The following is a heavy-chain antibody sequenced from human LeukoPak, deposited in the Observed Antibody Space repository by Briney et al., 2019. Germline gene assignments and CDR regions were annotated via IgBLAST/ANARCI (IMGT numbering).Heavy chain of an antibody. J-gene: IGHJ4*02. D-gene: IGHD3-3*01. Sequence: GRSLRLSCAASGFTFSSYAMSWVRQAPGKGLEWVSAISGSGGSTYYADSVKGRFTISRDNSKNTLYLQMNSLRAEDMAVYYCAKVQGGPVTIFGVVIIPPFTFDYWGQGTLVTVSS. CDR2: ISGSGGST. V-gene: IGHV3-23*01. CDR3: AKVQGGPVTIFGVVIIPPFTFDY. CDR1: GFTFSSYA.